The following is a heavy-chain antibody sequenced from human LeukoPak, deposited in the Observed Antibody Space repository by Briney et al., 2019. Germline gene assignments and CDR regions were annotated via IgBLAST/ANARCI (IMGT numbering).Heavy chain of an antibody. J-gene: IGHJ4*02. V-gene: IGHV3-66*01. CDR1: GFTFSSNY. CDR2: IYSGGST. Sequence: GGSRRLSLAASGFTFSSNYMSWVRQAPGRGLEGVSVIYSGGSTYYADSVNGRFTISRNNSKNQLYLQMNSLRAEDPAVYYCARVADYGYLLWGQGTLVTVSS. D-gene: IGHD5-18*01. CDR3: ARVADYGYLL.